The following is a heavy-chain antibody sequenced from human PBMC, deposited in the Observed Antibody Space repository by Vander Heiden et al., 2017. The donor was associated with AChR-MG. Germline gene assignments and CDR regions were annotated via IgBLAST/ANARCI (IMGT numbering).Heavy chain of an antibody. D-gene: IGHD1-7*01. CDR3: ASGGGPSWNYFWDVSWFDP. CDR2: INPNSGGT. J-gene: IGHJ5*02. CDR1: GYTFTGYY. V-gene: IGHV1-2*02. Sequence: QLQLVQSGAEVKKPGASVKVPCKASGYTFTGYYMHWVRQAPGQGLEWMGWINPNSGGTNYAQKFQGRVTMTRDTSISTAYMERSRLRSDDTAVYYCASGGGPSWNYFWDVSWFDPWGQGTLVTVSS.